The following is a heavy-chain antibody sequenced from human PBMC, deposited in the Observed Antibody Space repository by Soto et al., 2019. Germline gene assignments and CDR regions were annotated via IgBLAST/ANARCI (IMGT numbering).Heavy chain of an antibody. CDR2: IYSGDTS. CDR1: GFTVSSNY. V-gene: IGHV3-53*04. D-gene: IGHD2-2*01. J-gene: IGHJ4*02. CDR3: ASRSASLCTSVSCPALFTY. Sequence: EVQLVESGGGLVQPGGSLRLSCAASGFTVSSNYMSWVRQAPGKGLEWVSLIYSGDTSYYADTVKGRFTISRPISRNTLFLQLNSLRPTDTAVYYCASRSASLCTSVSCPALFTYWGQGTLVTVSS.